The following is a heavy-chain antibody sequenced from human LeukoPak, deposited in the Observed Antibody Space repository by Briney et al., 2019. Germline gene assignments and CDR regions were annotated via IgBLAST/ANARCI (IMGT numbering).Heavy chain of an antibody. CDR2: IYSGGST. CDR3: ARAGGYCSGGSCYSFGVFDP. J-gene: IGHJ5*02. V-gene: IGHV3-53*01. CDR1: GFTVGSNY. Sequence: GGSLRLSCAASGFTVGSNYMSWVRQAPGKGLEWVSVIYSGGSTYYADSVKGRFTISRDNSKNTLYLQMNSLRAEDTAVYYCARAGGYCSGGSCYSFGVFDPWGQGTLVTVSS. D-gene: IGHD2-15*01.